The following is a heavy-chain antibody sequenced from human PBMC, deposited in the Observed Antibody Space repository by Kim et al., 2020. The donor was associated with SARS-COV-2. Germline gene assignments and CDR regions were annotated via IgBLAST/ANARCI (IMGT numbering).Heavy chain of an antibody. CDR1: GGSISSGGYY. V-gene: IGHV4-31*03. D-gene: IGHD3-22*01. CDR3: ARASITMIVVQAFDI. CDR2: IYYSGST. Sequence: SETLSLTCTVSGGSISSGGYYWSWIRQHPGKGLEWIGYIYYSGSTYYNQSLKSRVTISVDTSKNQFSLKLSSVTAADTAVYYCARASITMIVVQAFDIWGQGTMVTVSS. J-gene: IGHJ3*02.